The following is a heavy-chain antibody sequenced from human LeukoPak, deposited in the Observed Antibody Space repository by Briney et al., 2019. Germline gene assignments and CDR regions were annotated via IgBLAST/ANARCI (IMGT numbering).Heavy chain of an antibody. CDR3: ARVGYSSGYFASLFDY. D-gene: IGHD3-22*01. V-gene: IGHV1-46*01. J-gene: IGHJ4*02. CDR1: GYTFTSYY. CDR2: INPSGGST. Sequence: ASVTVSCKASGYTFTSYYMHWVRQAPGQGLEWMGIINPSGGSTSYAQKFQGRVTMTKDTSTSTVYMELSSLRSEDTAVYYCARVGYSSGYFASLFDYWGQGTLVTVSS.